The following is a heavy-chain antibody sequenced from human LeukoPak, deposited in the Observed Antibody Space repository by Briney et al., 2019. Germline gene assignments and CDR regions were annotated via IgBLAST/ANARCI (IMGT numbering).Heavy chain of an antibody. V-gene: IGHV3-7*03. J-gene: IGHJ4*02. CDR2: INQDGSVE. Sequence: GSLRLSCAASGFIFSDHYMTWVRQAPGKGLEWVANINQDGSVEQYVDSVKGRFTISRDNARNSLYLQMNSLRGEDTAVYYCAAGNYFDYWGQGILVTVSS. CDR1: GFIFSDHY. D-gene: IGHD1-26*01. CDR3: AAGNYFDY.